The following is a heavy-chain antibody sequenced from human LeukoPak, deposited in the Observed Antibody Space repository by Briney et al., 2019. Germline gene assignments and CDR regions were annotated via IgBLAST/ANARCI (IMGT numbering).Heavy chain of an antibody. CDR2: IGDSGSST. CDR1: GFTFSSYN. CDR3: ARMESIAAVKSFDY. J-gene: IGHJ4*02. V-gene: IGHV3-74*01. D-gene: IGHD6-13*01. Sequence: GGSLRLSCAASGFTFSSYNMNWVRQTPGKGLECVSLIGDSGSSTYYADSVKGRFTISRDNAKNTLYLQMNSLRAEDTAVYYCARMESIAAVKSFDYWGQGTLVTVSS.